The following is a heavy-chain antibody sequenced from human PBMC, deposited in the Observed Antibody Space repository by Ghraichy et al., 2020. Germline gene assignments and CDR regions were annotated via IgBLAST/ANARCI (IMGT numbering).Heavy chain of an antibody. V-gene: IGHV3-7*01. D-gene: IGHD1-26*01. CDR3: ARDGGPILSYPFDY. J-gene: IGHJ4*02. CDR1: GFTFSSYW. CDR2: IKQDGSEK. Sequence: GGSLRLSCAASGFTFSSYWMSWVRQAPGKGLEWVANIKQDGSEKYYVDSVKGRFTISRDNAKDSLYLQMNSLRAEDTAVYYCARDGGPILSYPFDYWGQGTLVTVSS.